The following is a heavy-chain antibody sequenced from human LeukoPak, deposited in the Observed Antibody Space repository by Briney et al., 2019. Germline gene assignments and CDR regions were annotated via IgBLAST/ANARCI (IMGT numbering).Heavy chain of an antibody. Sequence: ASVKVSCKASGYTFTSYGISWVRQAPGQGLEWMGWISAYNGNTNYAQKLQGRVTMTTDTSASTAYMELSSLRSEDTAVYYCAREGGIAAAGTCWFDPWGQGTLVTVSS. J-gene: IGHJ5*02. CDR2: ISAYNGNT. CDR1: GYTFTSYG. V-gene: IGHV1-18*01. CDR3: AREGGIAAAGTCWFDP. D-gene: IGHD6-13*01.